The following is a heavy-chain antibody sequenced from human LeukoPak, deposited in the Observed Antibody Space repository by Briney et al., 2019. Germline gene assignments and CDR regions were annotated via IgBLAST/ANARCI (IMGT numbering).Heavy chain of an antibody. CDR1: GYTFTSYG. V-gene: IGHV1-18*01. J-gene: IGHJ5*02. Sequence: ASVEVSCKASGYTFTSYGISWVRQAPGQGLEWMGLISAYNGDTNYAQELQGRVTMTTDTSTSTAYMEMRRPRSDDTAVYYCARSFADIYYYDSSGYYSNWFDPWGEGTLVTVSS. CDR2: ISAYNGDT. CDR3: ARSFADIYYYDSSGYYSNWFDP. D-gene: IGHD3-22*01.